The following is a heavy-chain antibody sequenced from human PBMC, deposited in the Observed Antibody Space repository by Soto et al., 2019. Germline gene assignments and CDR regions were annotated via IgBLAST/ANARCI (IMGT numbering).Heavy chain of an antibody. J-gene: IGHJ6*02. CDR1: GYSISHGYY. Sequence: SETLSLTCAVSGYSISHGYYWGWIRQPPGKGLEWIGSIYHSGSTDYYNPSLTSRVTISIDTSKNQFSLKLNAVTAADTAVYYCERGSIYYGMDVWGQGTTVTVSS. V-gene: IGHV4-38-2*01. CDR3: ERGSIYYGMDV. CDR2: IYHSGSTD.